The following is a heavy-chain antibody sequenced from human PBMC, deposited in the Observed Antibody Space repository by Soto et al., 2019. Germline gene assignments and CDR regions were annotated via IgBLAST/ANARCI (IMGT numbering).Heavy chain of an antibody. Sequence: PGGSLRLSCAASGFTFSSYATSWVRQAPGKGLEWVSAISGSGGSTYYAASVKGRFTISRDNSKNTLYLQMNSLRAEDTAVYYCAKHNYYDSSGYYFRSDYWGQGTLVTVSS. D-gene: IGHD3-22*01. CDR3: AKHNYYDSSGYYFRSDY. J-gene: IGHJ4*02. CDR2: ISGSGGST. V-gene: IGHV3-23*01. CDR1: GFTFSSYA.